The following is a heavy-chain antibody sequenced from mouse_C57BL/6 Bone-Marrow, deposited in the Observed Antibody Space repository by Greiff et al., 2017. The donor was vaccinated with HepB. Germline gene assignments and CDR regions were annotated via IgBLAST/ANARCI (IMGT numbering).Heavy chain of an antibody. Sequence: EVNLVESGGGLVQPGGSLKLSCAASGFTFSDYYMYWVRQTPEKRLEWVAYISNGGGSTYYPDTVKGRFTISRDNAKNTLYLQMSRLKSEDTAMYYCARLLSYAMDYWGQGTSVTVSS. V-gene: IGHV5-12*01. CDR3: ARLLSYAMDY. CDR2: ISNGGGST. J-gene: IGHJ4*01. CDR1: GFTFSDYY. D-gene: IGHD1-1*02.